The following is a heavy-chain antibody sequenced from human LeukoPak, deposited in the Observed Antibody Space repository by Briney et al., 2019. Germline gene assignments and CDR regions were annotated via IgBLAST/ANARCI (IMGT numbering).Heavy chain of an antibody. Sequence: SETLSLTCAVYGGSFSGYYWSWIRQPPGKGLEWIGEINHSGSTNYNPSLKSRVTISVDTSKNQFSLKLSSVTAADTAVYYCASGGVLENWFDPWGQGTLVTVSS. CDR2: INHSGST. J-gene: IGHJ5*02. V-gene: IGHV4-34*01. CDR1: GGSFSGYY. D-gene: IGHD2-8*02. CDR3: ASGGVLENWFDP.